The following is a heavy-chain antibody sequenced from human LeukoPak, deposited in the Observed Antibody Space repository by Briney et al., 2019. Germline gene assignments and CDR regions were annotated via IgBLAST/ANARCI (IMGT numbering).Heavy chain of an antibody. V-gene: IGHV5-51*01. CDR3: ARRVIAAAGRNWFDP. D-gene: IGHD6-13*01. CDR1: GYSFTSYW. CDR2: IYPGDSDT. Sequence: GESLKISCKGSGYSFTSYWIGWVRQMPGKGLEWMGIIYPGDSDTRYSPSFQGQVTISADKSISTAYLQWSSLKASDTAMYYCARRVIAAAGRNWFDPWGQGTLVTVSS. J-gene: IGHJ5*02.